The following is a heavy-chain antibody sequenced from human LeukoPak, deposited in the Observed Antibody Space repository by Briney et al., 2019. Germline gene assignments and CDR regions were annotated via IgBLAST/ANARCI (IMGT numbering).Heavy chain of an antibody. Sequence: GGSLRLSCAASGFTFSSYWMHWVRQAPGKGLVWVSRINSDGSSTKHADSVKGRFTISRDNAKNTLCLQMNSLRAEDTAVYYCARDGDTAMVPIDYWGQGTLVTVSS. V-gene: IGHV3-74*03. CDR1: GFTFSSYW. J-gene: IGHJ4*02. D-gene: IGHD5-18*01. CDR3: ARDGDTAMVPIDY. CDR2: INSDGSST.